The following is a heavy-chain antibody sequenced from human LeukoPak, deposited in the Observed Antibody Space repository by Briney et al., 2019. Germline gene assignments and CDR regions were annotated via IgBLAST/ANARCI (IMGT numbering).Heavy chain of an antibody. Sequence: GGSLRLSCGASGFSFSTYWMHWVRHAPGKGLVWVSRINSDGSTTNYADSVKGRFTISRDNAKNTLYLQMDSLRAEDTAVYYCARVLTTKQLLFDAFDVWGQGTMVTVSS. V-gene: IGHV3-74*01. CDR1: GFSFSTYW. J-gene: IGHJ3*01. CDR3: ARVLTTKQLLFDAFDV. D-gene: IGHD6-6*01. CDR2: INSDGSTT.